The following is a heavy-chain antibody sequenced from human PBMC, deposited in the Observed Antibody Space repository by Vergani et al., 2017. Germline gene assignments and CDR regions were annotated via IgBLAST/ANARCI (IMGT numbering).Heavy chain of an antibody. CDR3: ARDMGLQIWFGELLPLDGMDV. J-gene: IGHJ6*02. V-gene: IGHV1-46*01. D-gene: IGHD3-10*01. CDR2: INPSGGST. Sequence: QVQLVQSGAEVKKPGASVKVSCKVSGYTFTSYYMHWVRQAPGQGLEWMGIINPSGGSTSYAQKFQGRVTMTRDTSTSTVYMELSSLRSEDTAVYYCARDMGLQIWFGELLPLDGMDVWGQGTTVTVSS. CDR1: GYTFTSYY.